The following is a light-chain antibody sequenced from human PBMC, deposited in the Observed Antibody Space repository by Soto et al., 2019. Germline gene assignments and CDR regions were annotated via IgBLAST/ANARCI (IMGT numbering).Light chain of an antibody. CDR1: SSDVGAYNY. CDR2: EVT. Sequence: QSVLTQPRSVSGSPGQSVTISCTGTSSDVGAYNYVSWYQQFPGKAPKLMIYEVTKRPSGVPDRFSGSKSGNTASLTVSGLQADDEADYYCSSYAGSNNFVVFGGGTKVTVL. V-gene: IGLV2-8*01. CDR3: SSYAGSNNFVV. J-gene: IGLJ2*01.